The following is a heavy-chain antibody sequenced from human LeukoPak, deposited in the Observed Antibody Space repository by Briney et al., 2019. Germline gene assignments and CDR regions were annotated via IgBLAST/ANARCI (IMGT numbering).Heavy chain of an antibody. CDR1: GFTFSDNY. CDR2: ISGGGTTI. V-gene: IGHV3-11*04. CDR3: ARGHGVVPASDDPFDI. J-gene: IGHJ3*02. Sequence: GGSLRLSCAASGFTFSDNYMSWIRQTPGKGLEWVSYISGGGTTIYYADSVKGRFTISRDNAKNSLYLQMNSLRAEDTAVYYCARGHGVVPASDDPFDIWGQGTMVTVSS. D-gene: IGHD2-2*01.